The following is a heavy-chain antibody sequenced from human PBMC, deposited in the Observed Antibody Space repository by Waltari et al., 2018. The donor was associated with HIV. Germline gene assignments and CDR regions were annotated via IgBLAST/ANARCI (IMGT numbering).Heavy chain of an antibody. D-gene: IGHD3-3*01. V-gene: IGHV1-8*02. Sequence: QVHLVQSGAEIKKPRASVRLSCKASGYPFIDFDINWVRRPPGRGLEWVGWMNPDNGDAGYGHKFKGRFSLTRDTSTDTAYMDVTNLKPEDTAVYYCTKGRRGALFGDEWGQGTLVTVSS. CDR2: MNPDNGDA. CDR3: TKGRRGALFGDE. J-gene: IGHJ4*02. CDR1: GYPFIDFD.